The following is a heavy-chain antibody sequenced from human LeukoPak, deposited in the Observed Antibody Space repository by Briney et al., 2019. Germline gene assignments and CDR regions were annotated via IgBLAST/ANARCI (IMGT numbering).Heavy chain of an antibody. D-gene: IGHD1-26*01. CDR2: IKQDGSEK. V-gene: IGHV3-7*01. Sequence: PGGSLRLSCAASGFTFSSYWMSWVRQAPGKGLEWVANIKQDGSEKYYVDSVKGRFTISRDNAKNSLYLQMNSLRAEDTAVYYCARVLTRVGATHGWFDPWGQGTLVTASS. CDR1: GFTFSSYW. CDR3: ARVLTRVGATHGWFDP. J-gene: IGHJ5*02.